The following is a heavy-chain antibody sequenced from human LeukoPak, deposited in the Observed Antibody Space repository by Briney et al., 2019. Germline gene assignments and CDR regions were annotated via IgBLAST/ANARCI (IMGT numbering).Heavy chain of an antibody. D-gene: IGHD3-3*01. Sequence: SQTLSLTCTVSGGSISSGSYDWGWIRQPAGKGLEWIVRIYTSGSTNYNPSLKSRVTISVDTSKNQFSLKLSSVTAADTAVYYCARGSHYDFWSGYSPYYYYYMDVWGKGTTVTVSS. CDR3: ARGSHYDFWSGYSPYYYYYMDV. CDR2: IYTSGST. V-gene: IGHV4-61*02. J-gene: IGHJ6*03. CDR1: GGSISSGSYD.